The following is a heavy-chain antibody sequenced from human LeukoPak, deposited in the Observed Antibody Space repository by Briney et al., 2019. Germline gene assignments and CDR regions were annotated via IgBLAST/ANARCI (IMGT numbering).Heavy chain of an antibody. D-gene: IGHD3-22*01. J-gene: IGHJ4*02. CDR3: ARQPPDTASFDD. Sequence: SETLSLTSTVSGGSINAYNWSWIWQRPGEGLEWIGYIYYSGGTHYNPSLKSRVTLSVDTSKNQVSLKLTSVTAADTAVYFCARQPPDTASFDDWGQRILVTVSS. CDR1: GGSINAYN. V-gene: IGHV4-59*01. CDR2: IYYSGGT.